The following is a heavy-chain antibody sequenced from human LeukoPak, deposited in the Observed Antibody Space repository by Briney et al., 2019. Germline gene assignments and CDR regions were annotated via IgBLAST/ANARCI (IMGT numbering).Heavy chain of an antibody. J-gene: IGHJ5*02. CDR2: ISGSGGST. CDR3: ATSSMVRGVIRRENWFDP. Sequence: GGSLRLSCAASGFTFSRYAMSWVRQAPGKGLEWVSAISGSGGSTYYADSVKGRFTISRDNSKNTLYLQMNSLRAEDTAVYYCATSSMVRGVIRRENWFDPWGQGTLVTVSS. V-gene: IGHV3-23*01. CDR1: GFTFSRYA. D-gene: IGHD3-10*01.